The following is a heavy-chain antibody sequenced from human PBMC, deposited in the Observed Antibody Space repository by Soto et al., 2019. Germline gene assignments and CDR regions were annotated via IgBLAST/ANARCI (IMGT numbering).Heavy chain of an antibody. Sequence: GGSLRLSCAASGFTFSSYAMHWVRQAPGKGLEWVAVISYDGSNKYYADSVKGRFTISRDNSKNTLYLQMNSLRAEDTAVYYCARDALLGGAGNSLDYYGMDVWGQGTTVTVSS. D-gene: IGHD3-16*01. J-gene: IGHJ6*02. CDR1: GFTFSSYA. V-gene: IGHV3-30-3*01. CDR2: ISYDGSNK. CDR3: ARDALLGGAGNSLDYYGMDV.